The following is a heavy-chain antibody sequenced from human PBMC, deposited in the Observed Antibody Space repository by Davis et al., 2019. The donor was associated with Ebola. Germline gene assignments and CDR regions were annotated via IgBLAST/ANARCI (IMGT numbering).Heavy chain of an antibody. CDR2: ISYDGSNK. CDR3: AKARSSSCYTAIDN. V-gene: IGHV3-30*18. Sequence: PGGSLRLSCAASGFTFSSYGMHWVRQAPGKGLEWVAVISYDGSNKYYADSVKGRFTISRDNSKNTLYVEMNSLRAEDTAVYYCAKARSSSCYTAIDNWGQGTLVTVSS. CDR1: GFTFSSYG. J-gene: IGHJ4*02. D-gene: IGHD2-2*02.